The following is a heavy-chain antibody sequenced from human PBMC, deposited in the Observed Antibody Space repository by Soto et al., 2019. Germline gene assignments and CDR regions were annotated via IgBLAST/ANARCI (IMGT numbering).Heavy chain of an antibody. CDR1: GGTFSSYA. D-gene: IGHD5-12*01. Sequence: WASVKVSCKASGGTFSSYAISWVRQAPGQGLEWMGGIIPIFGTANYAQKFQGRVTITADESTSTAYMELSSLRSEDTAVHYCARAPLGDGYNFDGYYFDYWRQGTLVTVSS. V-gene: IGHV1-69*13. CDR2: IIPIFGTA. CDR3: ARAPLGDGYNFDGYYFDY. J-gene: IGHJ4*02.